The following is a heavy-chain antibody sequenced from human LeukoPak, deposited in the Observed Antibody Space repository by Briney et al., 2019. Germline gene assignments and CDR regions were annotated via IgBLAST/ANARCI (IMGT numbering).Heavy chain of an antibody. Sequence: SETLSLTCTVSGGSISSYYWSWIRQPPGKGLEWIGYIYYSGSTNYNPSLKSRVTISVDTSKNQFSLKLSSVTAADTAVYYCASYCSSTSCYGYYFDYWRQGTLVTVSS. V-gene: IGHV4-59*01. J-gene: IGHJ4*02. D-gene: IGHD2-2*01. CDR1: GGSISSYY. CDR2: IYYSGST. CDR3: ASYCSSTSCYGYYFDY.